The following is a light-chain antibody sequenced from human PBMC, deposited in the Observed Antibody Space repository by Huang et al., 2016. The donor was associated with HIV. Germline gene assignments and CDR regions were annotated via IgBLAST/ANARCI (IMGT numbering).Light chain of an antibody. Sequence: EIVLTQSPGTLSLSPGVRATLSCRDSQSVNNNYLAWYQVRPGQAPRLRIYGASTRATGIPDRFSGSGSGTDFTLTISRLEPEDFAVYSCQYYGSSPLTFGGGTKVEI. CDR3: QYYGSSPLT. J-gene: IGKJ4*01. CDR2: GAS. V-gene: IGKV3-20*01. CDR1: QSVNNNY.